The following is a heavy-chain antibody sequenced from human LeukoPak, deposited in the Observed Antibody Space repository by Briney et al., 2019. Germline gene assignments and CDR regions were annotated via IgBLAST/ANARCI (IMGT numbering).Heavy chain of an antibody. V-gene: IGHV1-69*13. D-gene: IGHD6-6*01. J-gene: IGHJ5*02. CDR1: GGTFSSYA. CDR3: ARVPSEYSSPVSRFDP. CDR2: IIPIFGTA. Sequence: SVKVSCKASGGTFSSYAISWVRQAPGQGLEWMGGIIPIFGTANYAQKFQGRVTITADESTSTAYMELSSLRSEDTAVYYCARVPSEYSSPVSRFDPWGQGTLVTVSS.